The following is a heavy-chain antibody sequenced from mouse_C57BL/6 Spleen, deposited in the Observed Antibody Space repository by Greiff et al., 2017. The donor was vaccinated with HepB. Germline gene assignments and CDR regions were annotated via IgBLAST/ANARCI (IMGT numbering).Heavy chain of an antibody. D-gene: IGHD4-1*01. Sequence: DVKLVESGGGLVQPGGSLSLSCAASGFTFTDYYMSWVRQPPGKALEWLGFIRNKANGYTTEYSASVKGRFTISRDNSQSILYLQMNALRAEDSATYYCARYFPLAGTMDYYAMDYWGQGTSVTVSS. CDR3: ARYFPLAGTMDYYAMDY. CDR2: IRNKANGYTT. V-gene: IGHV7-3*01. CDR1: GFTFTDYY. J-gene: IGHJ4*01.